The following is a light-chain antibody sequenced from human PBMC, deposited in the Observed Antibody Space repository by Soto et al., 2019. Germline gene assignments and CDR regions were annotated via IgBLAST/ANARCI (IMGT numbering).Light chain of an antibody. CDR3: QQYSSSRKFT. CDR2: GAS. J-gene: IGKJ3*01. Sequence: EIVLTQSPGTLSLSPGERATLSCRASQSVSSSYLAWYQQKPGQAPRLLIYGASSRATGIPDRYSGSVSGTHFALIISRLEPEDFAVYYCQQYSSSRKFTFGPGTKVDIK. CDR1: QSVSSSY. V-gene: IGKV3-20*01.